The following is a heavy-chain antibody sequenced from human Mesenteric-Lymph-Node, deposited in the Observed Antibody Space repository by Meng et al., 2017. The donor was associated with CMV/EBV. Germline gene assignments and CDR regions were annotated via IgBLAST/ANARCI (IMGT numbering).Heavy chain of an antibody. Sequence: SETLSLTCTVSGDSVSSGSYYWSWIRQPPGKGLEWIGYIYYSGSTNYNPSLKSRVTISVDTSKNQFSLKLSSVTAADTAVYYCAVTLNDYSNYDAFDIWGQGTMVTVSS. CDR1: GDSVSSGSYY. CDR3: AVTLNDYSNYDAFDI. D-gene: IGHD4-11*01. CDR2: IYYSGST. V-gene: IGHV4-61*01. J-gene: IGHJ3*02.